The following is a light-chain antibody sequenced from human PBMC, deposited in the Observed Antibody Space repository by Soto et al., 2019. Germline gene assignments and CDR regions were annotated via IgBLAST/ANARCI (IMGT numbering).Light chain of an antibody. CDR2: DTN. Sequence: QSALTQPASVSGSPGQSITISCTGSSSDVGRYTLVSWYQQHPGKAPQLMIYDTNKRPSGVSHRFSGSKSGNTASLTVSGLQAEDEAHYYCCSYAGSSTYVLFGGGTKLTVL. V-gene: IGLV2-23*01. J-gene: IGLJ2*01. CDR3: CSYAGSSTYVL. CDR1: SSDVGRYTL.